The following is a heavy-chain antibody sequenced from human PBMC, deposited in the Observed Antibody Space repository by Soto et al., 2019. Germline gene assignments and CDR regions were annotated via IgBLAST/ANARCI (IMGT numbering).Heavy chain of an antibody. Sequence: GGSLRLSCAASGFTFSSYWMSWVRQAPGKGLEWVANIKQDGSEKYYVDSVKGRFTISRDNAKNSLYLQMNSLRAEDTAVYYCARDPERITIFGVVISNPLDYWGQGTLVTVSS. V-gene: IGHV3-7*01. CDR1: GFTFSSYW. CDR2: IKQDGSEK. CDR3: ARDPERITIFGVVISNPLDY. J-gene: IGHJ4*02. D-gene: IGHD3-3*01.